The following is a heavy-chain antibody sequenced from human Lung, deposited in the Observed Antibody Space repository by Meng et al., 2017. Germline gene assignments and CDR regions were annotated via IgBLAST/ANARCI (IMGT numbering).Heavy chain of an antibody. CDR1: GYTFNSYS. D-gene: IGHD3-16*01. J-gene: IGHJ4*02. V-gene: IGHV1-18*01. Sequence: QGQSVQSGAEVKKPGAPVKVSCKTSGYTFNSYSVSWVRQAPGQGLEWMGWISAYNGTKNYAPKFQDRVTMTIDKSTATAYMELGSLGFDDTAKYFCAREKGTGGGDLDYWGQGTLVTVSS. CDR3: AREKGTGGGDLDY. CDR2: ISAYNGTK.